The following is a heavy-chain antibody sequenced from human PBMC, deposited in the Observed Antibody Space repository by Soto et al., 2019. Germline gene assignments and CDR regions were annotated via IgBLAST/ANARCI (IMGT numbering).Heavy chain of an antibody. D-gene: IGHD4-4*01. CDR1: GFTFSSYA. CDR3: AKLRRYSNYGRSYYFDY. J-gene: IGHJ4*02. V-gene: IGHV3-23*01. CDR2: ISGSGGST. Sequence: GGSLRLSCAASGFTFSSYAMSWVRQAPGKGLEWVSAISGSGGSTYYADTVKGRFTISRDNSKNTLYLQMDSLRAEDTAVYYFAKLRRYSNYGRSYYFDYWGQGTLVTVSS.